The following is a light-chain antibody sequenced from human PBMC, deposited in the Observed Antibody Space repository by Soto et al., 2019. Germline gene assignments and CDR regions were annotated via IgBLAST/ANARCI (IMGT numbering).Light chain of an antibody. J-gene: IGKJ5*01. CDR2: GAS. Sequence: EIVLTQSPGTVSLSPGERATLSCRATQSLSGNYLAWYQQKPGQAPRLLIYGASSRATGIPDRFSGSGSGTDFTLTISRLEPEDFAVYFCQHYGNSPITFGQGTRLEIK. CDR3: QHYGNSPIT. V-gene: IGKV3-20*01. CDR1: QSLSGNY.